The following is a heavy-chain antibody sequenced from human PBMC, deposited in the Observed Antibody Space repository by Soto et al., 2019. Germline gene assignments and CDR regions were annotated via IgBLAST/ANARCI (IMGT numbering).Heavy chain of an antibody. D-gene: IGHD4-17*01. CDR3: ARGLAFFDY. Sequence: SETLSLTCAVSGGSISSGGYSWSWIRQPPGKGLEWIGYIYHSASTYYNPSLKSRVTISVDRSKNQFSLKLSPVTAADTAVYYCARGLAFFDYWGQGTLVTVSS. V-gene: IGHV4-30-2*01. CDR1: GGSISSGGYS. CDR2: IYHSAST. J-gene: IGHJ4*02.